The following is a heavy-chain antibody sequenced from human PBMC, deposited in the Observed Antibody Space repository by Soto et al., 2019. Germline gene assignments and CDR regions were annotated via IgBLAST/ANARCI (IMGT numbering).Heavy chain of an antibody. CDR2: ISGSGGST. J-gene: IGHJ6*02. CDR3: ARETTVVVPYASYGMDV. V-gene: IGHV3-23*01. D-gene: IGHD2-2*01. CDR1: GFTFSSYA. Sequence: EVQLLESGGGLVQPGGSLRLSCAASGFTFSSYAMSWVRQAPGKGLEWVSVISGSGGSTDYADSVKGRFTISRDNSKNTLYLQMNSLRAEDTAVYFCARETTVVVPYASYGMDVWGQGTTVTVSS.